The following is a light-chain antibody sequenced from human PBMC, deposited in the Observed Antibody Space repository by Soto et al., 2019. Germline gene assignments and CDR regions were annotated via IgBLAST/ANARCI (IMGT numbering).Light chain of an antibody. Sequence: DIQMTQSPSTLSASVGDRVTITCRASQSISGWLAWYQQKPGKAPKLLIYDVSSLESGVPSRFGGSGSGTEFTLTISSLQPDDFAIYYCQQYNSYSWTFGQGTKVDI. CDR3: QQYNSYSWT. CDR1: QSISGW. V-gene: IGKV1-5*01. CDR2: DVS. J-gene: IGKJ1*01.